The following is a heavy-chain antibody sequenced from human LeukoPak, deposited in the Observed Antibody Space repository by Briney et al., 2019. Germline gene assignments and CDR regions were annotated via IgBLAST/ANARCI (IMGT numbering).Heavy chain of an antibody. CDR3: AKAERDTATRH. J-gene: IGHJ4*02. CDR1: GFTFSSYG. Sequence: GGSLRLSRAASGFTFSSYGMHWVRQAPGKGLEWVAVISYDGSNKYYADSVKGRFTISRDNSKNTPYLQMNSLRAEDTAVYYCAKAERDTATRHWGQGTLVTVSS. D-gene: IGHD5-18*01. CDR2: ISYDGSNK. V-gene: IGHV3-30*18.